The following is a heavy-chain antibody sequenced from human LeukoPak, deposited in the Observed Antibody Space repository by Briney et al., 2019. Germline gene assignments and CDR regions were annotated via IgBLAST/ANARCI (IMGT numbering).Heavy chain of an antibody. CDR3: ARGVYYGDYVGGLDY. D-gene: IGHD4-17*01. J-gene: IGHJ4*02. Sequence: PSETLSLTCTVSGGSISSGSYYWSWIRQPAGKGLEWIGRIYTSGSTNYNPSLKSRVTISVDTSKNQFSLKLSSVTAADTAVYYCARGVYYGDYVGGLDYWGQGTLVTVSS. CDR1: GGSISSGSYY. CDR2: IYTSGST. V-gene: IGHV4-61*02.